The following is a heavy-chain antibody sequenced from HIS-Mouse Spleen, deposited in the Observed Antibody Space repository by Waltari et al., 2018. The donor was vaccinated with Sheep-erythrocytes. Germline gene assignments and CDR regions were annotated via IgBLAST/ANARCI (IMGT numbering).Heavy chain of an antibody. Sequence: QVQLVESGGGVVQPGRSLRLSCAASGFTFSSYGMHWVRQAPGKGVELVAIISDDGRNKYYADSVKGRFTISRDNSKNTLYLQMNSLRAEDTAVYYCAKVGATGWFDPWGQGTLVTVSS. D-gene: IGHD1-26*01. CDR1: GFTFSSYG. CDR2: ISDDGRNK. V-gene: IGHV3-30*18. CDR3: AKVGATGWFDP. J-gene: IGHJ5*02.